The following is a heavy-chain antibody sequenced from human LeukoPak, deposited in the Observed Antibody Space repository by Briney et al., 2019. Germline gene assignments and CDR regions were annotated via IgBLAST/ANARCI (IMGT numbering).Heavy chain of an antibody. J-gene: IGHJ4*02. CDR2: ISYDGSNK. D-gene: IGHD3-22*01. Sequence: GGSLRLSCAASGFTFSSYGMHWVRQAPGKGLEWVAVISYDGSNKYYADSVKGRFTISRDNAKNSLYLQMNSLRAEDTAVYYCARHVVAVGFDYWGQGTLVTVSS. CDR1: GFTFSSYG. V-gene: IGHV3-30*03. CDR3: ARHVVAVGFDY.